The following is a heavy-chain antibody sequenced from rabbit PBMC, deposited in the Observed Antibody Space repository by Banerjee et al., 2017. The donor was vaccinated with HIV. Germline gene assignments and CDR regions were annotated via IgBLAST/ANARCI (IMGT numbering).Heavy chain of an antibody. D-gene: IGHD4-1*01. Sequence: QEQLEESGGDLVKPEGSLTLTCTVSGFSLSGYWMSWVRQAPGKGLEWIGYINTGSGSAYYANWAKGRFTISKASSTTVPLQMTSLTAADTATYFCARDLAGAIGWNFNLWGPGTLVTVS. CDR3: ARDLAGAIGWNFNL. V-gene: IGHV1S45*01. CDR2: INTGSGSA. J-gene: IGHJ4*01. CDR1: GFSLSGYW.